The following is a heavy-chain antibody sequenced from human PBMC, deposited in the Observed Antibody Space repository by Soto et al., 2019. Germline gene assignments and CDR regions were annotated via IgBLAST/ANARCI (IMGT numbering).Heavy chain of an antibody. CDR2: ISASNGNK. D-gene: IGHD6-13*01. V-gene: IGHV1-18*01. CDR1: GYTFTSYG. CDR3: ASKTYSSSWYHYYSSGMDV. Sequence: ASVKVSCKASGYTFTSYGISWVRQAPGQGLEGMGWISASNGNKNYAQKLQGRVTMTTDTSTSTAYMELRSLRSDDTAVYYCASKTYSSSWYHYYSSGMDVWGQGTTVTVSS. J-gene: IGHJ6*02.